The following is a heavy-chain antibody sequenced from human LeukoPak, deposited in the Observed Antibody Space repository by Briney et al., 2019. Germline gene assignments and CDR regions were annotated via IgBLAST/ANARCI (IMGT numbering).Heavy chain of an antibody. J-gene: IGHJ4*02. Sequence: GGSLRLSCAASGLTFSNYAMTWVRQAPGKGLEWVSAISTNGDRTYYADSVKGRFTISRDNFKNTLYLQMNSLRAEDTAVYYCVRDNPRQQGFAYWGQGTLVTVSS. CDR3: VRDNPRQQGFAY. V-gene: IGHV3-23*01. D-gene: IGHD6-13*01. CDR2: ISTNGDRT. CDR1: GLTFSNYA.